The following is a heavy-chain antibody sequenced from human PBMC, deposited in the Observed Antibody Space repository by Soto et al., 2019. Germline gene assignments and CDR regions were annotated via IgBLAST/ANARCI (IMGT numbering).Heavy chain of an antibody. D-gene: IGHD5-12*01. Sequence: EVPLVESGGGLVKPGGSLRLSCAASGFTFSSYSMNWVRQAPGKGLEWVSSISSSSSYIYYADSVKGRFTISRDNAKNSLYLQMNSRRAEDTAVYYCARGGYSGYDYFDYWGQGTLVTVSS. CDR3: ARGGYSGYDYFDY. V-gene: IGHV3-21*01. CDR1: GFTFSSYS. J-gene: IGHJ4*02. CDR2: ISSSSSYI.